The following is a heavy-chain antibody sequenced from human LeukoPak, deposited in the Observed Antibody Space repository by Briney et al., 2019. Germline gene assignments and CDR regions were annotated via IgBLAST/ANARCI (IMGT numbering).Heavy chain of an antibody. D-gene: IGHD5-12*01. J-gene: IGHJ5*02. V-gene: IGHV3-30*04. CDR2: ISYDGSNK. CDR1: GGTFSSYA. CDR3: ARDSGYDTNWFDP. Sequence: SCKASGGTFSSYAMHWVRQAPGKGLEWVAVISYDGSNKYYADSVKGRFTISRDNSKNTLYLQMNSLRAEDTAVYYCARDSGYDTNWFDPWGQGTLVTVSS.